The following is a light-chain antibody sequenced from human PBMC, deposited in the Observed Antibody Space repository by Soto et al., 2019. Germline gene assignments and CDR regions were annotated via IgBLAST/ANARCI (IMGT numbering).Light chain of an antibody. J-gene: IGKJ1*01. Sequence: DIQMTQSPSTRSASVGDRVTITCRASQNIERWLAWDQQKPGKAPKLLLYDVSSLESGVPSRFSGSGSGTEFILTINGLQPADFATYFCQQFQSGTWTVAQGTNVAI. CDR2: DVS. V-gene: IGKV1-5*01. CDR3: QQFQSGTWT. CDR1: QNIERW.